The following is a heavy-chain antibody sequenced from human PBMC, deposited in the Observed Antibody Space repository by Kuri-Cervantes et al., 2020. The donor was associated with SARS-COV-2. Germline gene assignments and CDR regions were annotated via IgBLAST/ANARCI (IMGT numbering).Heavy chain of an antibody. V-gene: IGHV3-30*18. CDR2: ISHDGKNK. CDR3: AKDRVGVQDF. J-gene: IGHJ4*02. Sequence: GGSLRLSCAAFGFNFSRTDMHGVRQAPGKGLEWVAVISHDGKNKKCIASGKGRFTISRDNSQNTLYLHMKSLRSEDTAMYYCAKDRVGVQDFWGQGTLVTVSS. CDR1: GFNFSRTD. D-gene: IGHD2-21*01.